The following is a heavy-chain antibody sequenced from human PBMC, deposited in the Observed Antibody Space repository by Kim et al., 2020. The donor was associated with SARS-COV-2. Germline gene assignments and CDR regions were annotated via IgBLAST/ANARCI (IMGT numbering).Heavy chain of an antibody. V-gene: IGHV4-39*01. CDR3: ASAIIAAAVRSYGMDV. Sequence: LKSRVTISVDPSKNQFSLKLSSVTAADTAVYYCASAIIAAAVRSYGMDVWGQGTTVTVSS. D-gene: IGHD6-13*01. J-gene: IGHJ6*02.